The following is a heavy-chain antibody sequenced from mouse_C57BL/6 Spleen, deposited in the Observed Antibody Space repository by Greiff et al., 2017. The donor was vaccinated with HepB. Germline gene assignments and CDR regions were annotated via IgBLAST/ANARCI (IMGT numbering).Heavy chain of an antibody. J-gene: IGHJ2*01. CDR2: IRNKANGYTT. V-gene: IGHV7-3*01. Sequence: EVKLVESGGGLVQPGGSLSVSCAASGFTFTDYYMSWVRQPPGKALEWLGFIRNKANGYTTEYSASVKGRFTISRDNSQSILYLQMNALRAEDSATYYCARFRTGPYYFDYWGQGTTLTVSS. D-gene: IGHD4-1*01. CDR3: ARFRTGPYYFDY. CDR1: GFTFTDYY.